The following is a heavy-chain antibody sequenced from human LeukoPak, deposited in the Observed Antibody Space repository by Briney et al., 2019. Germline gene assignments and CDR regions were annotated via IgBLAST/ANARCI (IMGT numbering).Heavy chain of an antibody. J-gene: IGHJ6*03. Sequence: VGSLRLSCAASGFTVSNYAMSWVRRAPGKGLEWVSAISASGGRTEYTDSGKGRFTISRDSSKNTLHLQMNSLRVEDTAVYYCAKGTYSDHPHYMDVWGKGTTVTVSS. V-gene: IGHV3-23*01. D-gene: IGHD4-17*01. CDR1: GFTVSNYA. CDR2: ISASGGRT. CDR3: AKGTYSDHPHYMDV.